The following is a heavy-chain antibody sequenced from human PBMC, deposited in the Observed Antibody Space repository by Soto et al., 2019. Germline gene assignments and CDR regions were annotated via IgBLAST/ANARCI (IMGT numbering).Heavy chain of an antibody. V-gene: IGHV3-9*01. CDR3: VKDALTAVAFLFDY. Sequence: EVQLVESGGGWIHPGGSLRLSCVASGFKFDDYGMHWGRHTPGKGLEWIAGLSKDSLSISYGASMKGRFTISRANAKNSLYLQLNSPRPEATALYYCVKDALTAVAFLFDYWGRGALVTVAS. D-gene: IGHD6-19*01. J-gene: IGHJ4*01. CDR1: GFKFDDYG. CDR2: LSKDSLSI.